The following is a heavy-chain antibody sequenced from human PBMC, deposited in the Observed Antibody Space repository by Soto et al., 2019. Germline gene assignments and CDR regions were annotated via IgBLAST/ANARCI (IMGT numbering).Heavy chain of an antibody. CDR3: AAPRGITIFGVALFDY. J-gene: IGHJ4*02. CDR1: GGSISSSSYY. D-gene: IGHD3-3*01. Sequence: QLQLQESGPGLVKPSETLSLTCTVSGGSISSSSYYWGWIRQPPGKGLEWIGSIYYSGSTYYTPSLKSRVTISVDTSKNQFSLKLSSVTAADTAVYYCAAPRGITIFGVALFDYWGQGTLVTVSS. V-gene: IGHV4-39*01. CDR2: IYYSGST.